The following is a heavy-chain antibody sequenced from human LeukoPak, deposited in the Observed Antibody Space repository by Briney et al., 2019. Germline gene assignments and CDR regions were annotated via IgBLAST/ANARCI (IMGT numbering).Heavy chain of an antibody. Sequence: GGSLRLXCAASGFTFGDYYMSWIRQAPGKVLEWVSYISSSSGTTTHYADSVKGRFTISRDNAKNSLHLQMNSLRAEDTAVYYCARVRGSYSVDYWGQGTLVTVSS. CDR2: ISSSSGTTT. J-gene: IGHJ4*02. D-gene: IGHD1-26*01. CDR1: GFTFGDYY. CDR3: ARVRGSYSVDY. V-gene: IGHV3-11*04.